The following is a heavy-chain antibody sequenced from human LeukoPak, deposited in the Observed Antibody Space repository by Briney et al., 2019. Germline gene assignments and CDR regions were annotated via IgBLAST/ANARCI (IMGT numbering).Heavy chain of an antibody. CDR2: INPNSGGT. CDR1: GYTFTGYY. J-gene: IGHJ6*03. V-gene: IGHV1-2*02. CDR3: ARAVSGLYYYYYYVDV. Sequence: ASVKVSCKASGYTFTGYYMHWVRQAPGQGLEWMGWINPNSGGTNYAQKFQGRVTMTRDTSISTAYMELSRLRSDDTAVYYCARAVSGLYYYYYYVDVWGKGTTVTVSS. D-gene: IGHD3-10*01.